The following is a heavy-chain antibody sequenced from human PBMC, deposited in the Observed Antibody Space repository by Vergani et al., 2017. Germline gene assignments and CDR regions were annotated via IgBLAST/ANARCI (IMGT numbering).Heavy chain of an antibody. J-gene: IGHJ4*02. V-gene: IGHV7-4-1*01. D-gene: IGHD6-19*01. Sequence: QEQLVQSGSELKKPGASVKVSCKASGYSFNNYAIHWVPQAPGQGLEWMGWINPTTGNPTYARAFTGRFVFSLDTSISTAYLQIGSLKAEDTAVYFCARAKRGRLAVGATDSWGQGTLLTVSS. CDR2: INPTTGNP. CDR3: ARAKRGRLAVGATDS. CDR1: GYSFNNYA.